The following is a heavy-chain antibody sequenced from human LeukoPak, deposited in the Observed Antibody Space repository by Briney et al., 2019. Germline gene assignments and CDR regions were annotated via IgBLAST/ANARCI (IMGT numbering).Heavy chain of an antibody. J-gene: IGHJ4*02. V-gene: IGHV3-7*01. D-gene: IGHD3-3*01. CDR3: ARESSDFWSGYYSGGFDY. Sequence: GGSLRLSCAASGFTFSSYWMSWARQAPGKGLEWVANIKQDGSEKYYVDSVEGRFTISRDNAKNSLYLQMNSLRAEDTAVYYCARESSDFWSGYYSGGFDYWGQGTLVTVSS. CDR1: GFTFSSYW. CDR2: IKQDGSEK.